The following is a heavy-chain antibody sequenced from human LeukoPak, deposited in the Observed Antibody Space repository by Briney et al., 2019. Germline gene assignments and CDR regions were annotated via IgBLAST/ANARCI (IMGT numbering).Heavy chain of an antibody. CDR2: ISYDGSNK. D-gene: IGHD4-17*01. J-gene: IGHJ4*02. CDR3: ATASYGDYDLDY. V-gene: IGHV3-30*03. CDR1: GFTFSSYG. Sequence: PGGSLRLSCAASGFTFSSYGMHWVRQAPGKGLEWVAVISYDGSNKYYADSVKGRFTISRDNSKNTLYLQMNSLRAEDTAAYYCATASYGDYDLDYWGQGTLVTVSS.